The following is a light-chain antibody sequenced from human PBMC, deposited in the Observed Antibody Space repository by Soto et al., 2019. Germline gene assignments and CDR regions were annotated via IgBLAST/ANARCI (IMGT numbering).Light chain of an antibody. Sequence: QSALTQSASVSGSPGQSITISCTGTSGDVGSFDYVSWYQQHPGKVPKLLIYDVGSRPSGVSYRFSGSKSGNTASLTISGLQAEDEAEYFCCSYTTSRSDVFGTGTKLTVL. V-gene: IGLV2-14*01. CDR1: SGDVGSFDY. CDR2: DVG. CDR3: CSYTTSRSDV. J-gene: IGLJ1*01.